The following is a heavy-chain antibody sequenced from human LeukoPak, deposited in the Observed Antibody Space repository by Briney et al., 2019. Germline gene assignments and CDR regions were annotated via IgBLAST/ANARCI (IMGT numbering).Heavy chain of an antibody. D-gene: IGHD5-18*01. Sequence: PSETLSLTCAVYGGSFSGYYWSSIRRPPGKGLEWIGEINHSGSTNYNPSLKSRVTISVDTSKNQFSLKLSSVTAADTAVYYCARVGSYGLVYWGQGTLVTVSS. CDR3: ARVGSYGLVY. CDR1: GGSFSGYY. J-gene: IGHJ4*02. CDR2: INHSGST. V-gene: IGHV4-34*01.